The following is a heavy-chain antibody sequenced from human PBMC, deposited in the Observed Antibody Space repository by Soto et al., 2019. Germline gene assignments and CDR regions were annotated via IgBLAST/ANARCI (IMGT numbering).Heavy chain of an antibody. D-gene: IGHD3-10*01. Sequence: EVQLVESGGGLVKPGGSLRLSCAASGFTFSSYSMNWVRQAPGKGLEWVSSISSSSSYIYYADSVKGRFTISRDNAKNSLYLQLNSLRAEDTAVYYCARALRITMVRGEGWSFDLWGRGTLVTVSS. J-gene: IGHJ2*01. V-gene: IGHV3-21*01. CDR3: ARALRITMVRGEGWSFDL. CDR2: ISSSSSYI. CDR1: GFTFSSYS.